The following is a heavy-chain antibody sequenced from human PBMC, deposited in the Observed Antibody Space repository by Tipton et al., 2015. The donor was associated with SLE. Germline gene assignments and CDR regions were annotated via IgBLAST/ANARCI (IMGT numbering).Heavy chain of an antibody. J-gene: IGHJ4*02. Sequence: SLRLSCAASGFTFNDYAMHWVRQAPGKGLEWVSGISWNSDNRGYADSVKGRFTISRDNAKNSLYLQINSLRPEDTALYYCAKDIGNSGYLFDYWGQGALVTVSS. CDR3: AKDIGNSGYLFDY. V-gene: IGHV3-9*01. CDR2: ISWNSDNR. D-gene: IGHD5-12*01. CDR1: GFTFNDYA.